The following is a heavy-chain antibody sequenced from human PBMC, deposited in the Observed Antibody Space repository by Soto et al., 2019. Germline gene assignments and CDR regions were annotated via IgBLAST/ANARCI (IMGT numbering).Heavy chain of an antibody. CDR2: IRSKANSYAT. CDR3: TRHGKGYCSGGSCSYYYYGMDV. V-gene: IGHV3-73*01. Sequence: PGGSLRLSCAASGFTFSGSAMHWVRQASGKGLEWVGRIRSKANSYATAYAASVKGRFTISRDDSKNTAYLQMNSLKTEDTAVYYCTRHGKGYCSGGSCSYYYYGMDVWGQGTTVTVSS. J-gene: IGHJ6*02. CDR1: GFTFSGSA. D-gene: IGHD2-15*01.